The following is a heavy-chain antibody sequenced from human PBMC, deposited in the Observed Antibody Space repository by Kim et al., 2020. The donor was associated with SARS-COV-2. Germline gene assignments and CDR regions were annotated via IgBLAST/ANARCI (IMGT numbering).Heavy chain of an antibody. CDR1: GGSISSGDYY. J-gene: IGHJ6*02. CDR2: IYYSGST. D-gene: IGHD1-1*01. CDR3: AREREYNWNGDDHGMDV. Sequence: SETLSLTCTVSGGSISSGDYYWSWIRQPPGKGLEWIGYIYYSGSTYYNPSLKSRVTISVDTSKNQFSLKLSSVTAADTAVYYCAREREYNWNGDDHGMDVWGQGTTVTVSS. V-gene: IGHV4-30-4*01.